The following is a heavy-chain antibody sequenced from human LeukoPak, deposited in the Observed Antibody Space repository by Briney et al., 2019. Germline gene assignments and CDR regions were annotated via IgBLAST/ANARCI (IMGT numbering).Heavy chain of an antibody. CDR3: ARDRETYSSSSSFDY. V-gene: IGHV1-18*01. CDR1: GYTFTSYG. J-gene: IGHJ4*02. Sequence: GASVKVSCKASGYTFTSYGISWVRQAPGQGLEWMGWISAYNGNTNYAQKLQGRVTMTTDTSTSTAYMELRSLRSDDTAVYYCARDRETYSSSSSFDYWGQGTLVTVSS. CDR2: ISAYNGNT. D-gene: IGHD6-6*01.